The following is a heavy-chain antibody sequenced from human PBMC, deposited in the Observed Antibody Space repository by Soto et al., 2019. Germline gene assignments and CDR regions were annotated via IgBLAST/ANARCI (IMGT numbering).Heavy chain of an antibody. D-gene: IGHD2-15*01. CDR1: GGSINSGDFF. V-gene: IGHV4-31*11. CDR2: IYYTGST. J-gene: IGHJ6*02. CDR3: ARINISNGDMGMDV. Sequence: SETMSLTCAVSGGSINSGDFFWSWIRPHPGKGLEWIGYIYYTGSTYYDPSLKSRITISLDTSKNQFSLKLSSVTAADTAVYYCARINISNGDMGMDVWGQGTTVTVSS.